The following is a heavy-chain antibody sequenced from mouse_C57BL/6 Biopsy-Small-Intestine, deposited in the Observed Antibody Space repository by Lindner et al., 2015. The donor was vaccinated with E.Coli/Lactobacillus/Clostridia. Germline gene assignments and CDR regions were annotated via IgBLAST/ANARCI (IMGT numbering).Heavy chain of an antibody. CDR1: GYAFTNYL. CDR3: TPGDYGNFWFAY. D-gene: IGHD2-1*01. V-gene: IGHV1-54*01. CDR2: INPGSGGT. Sequence: VQLQESGGEVIRPGTSVKVSCKASGYAFTNYLIEWIKQRPGQGLEWIGMINPGSGGTDYNEKFRGKATLTADKSSSKAYMQLSSLTSEDTAVYYCTPGDYGNFWFAYWGQGTLVTVSA. J-gene: IGHJ3*01.